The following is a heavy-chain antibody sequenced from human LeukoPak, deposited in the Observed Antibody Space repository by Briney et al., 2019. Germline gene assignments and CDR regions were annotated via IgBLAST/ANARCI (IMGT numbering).Heavy chain of an antibody. V-gene: IGHV4-31*03. CDR1: GGSISSGGYY. CDR3: ARLVDTAMDLPYYFDY. J-gene: IGHJ4*02. D-gene: IGHD5-18*01. Sequence: SETLSLTCTGSGGSISSGGYYWSWIRQHPGKGLEWIGYIYYSGSTYYNPSLKSRVTISVDTSKNQFSLKLSSVTAADTAVYYCARLVDTAMDLPYYFDYSGQGTLVTVSS. CDR2: IYYSGST.